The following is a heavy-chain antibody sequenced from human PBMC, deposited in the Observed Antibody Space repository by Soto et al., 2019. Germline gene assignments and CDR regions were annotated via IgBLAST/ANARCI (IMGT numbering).Heavy chain of an antibody. J-gene: IGHJ5*02. CDR3: ARGLGGAAGIWMWFDP. Sequence: KTSETLSLTCTVSGGSISSYYWSWIRQPAGKGLEWIGRIYTSGSTNYNPSLKSRVTMSVDTSKNQFSLKLSSVTAADTAVYYCARGLGGAAGIWMWFDPWGQGTLVTVSS. V-gene: IGHV4-4*07. CDR1: GGSISSYY. D-gene: IGHD6-13*01. CDR2: IYTSGST.